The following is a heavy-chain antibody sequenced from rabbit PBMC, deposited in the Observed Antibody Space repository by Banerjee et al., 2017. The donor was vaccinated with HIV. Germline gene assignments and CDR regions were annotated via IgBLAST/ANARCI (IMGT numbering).Heavy chain of an antibody. CDR1: GFSFSSSYW. CDR2: IYGTGSN. D-gene: IGHD3-1*01. Sequence: QEQLEESGGDLVKPEGSLTLTCTASGFSFSSSYWICWVRQAPGKGLEWIACIYGTGSNGYASWAKGRFTISKPSSTTVTLQMTSLTAADTATYFCASGSWNNRIWDLWGPGTLVTVS. J-gene: IGHJ4*01. CDR3: ASGSWNNRIWDL. V-gene: IGHV1S45*01.